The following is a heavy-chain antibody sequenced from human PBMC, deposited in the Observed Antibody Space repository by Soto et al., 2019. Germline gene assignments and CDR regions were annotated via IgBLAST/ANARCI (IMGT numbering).Heavy chain of an antibody. J-gene: IGHJ4*02. CDR2: INPDSGDT. Sequence: ASVKVSCKASGYTFTGFHIFWVRQAPGQGLEWVGWINPDSGDTKYAQKFQGRVTLTRDTSSATAYMELRSLRYDDTAVYYCATRLPSDFWGQGTLVTV. V-gene: IGHV1-2*02. CDR1: GYTFTGFH. D-gene: IGHD6-25*01. CDR3: ATRLPSDF.